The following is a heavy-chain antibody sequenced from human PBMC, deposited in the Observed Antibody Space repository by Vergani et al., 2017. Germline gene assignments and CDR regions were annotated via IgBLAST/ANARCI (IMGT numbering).Heavy chain of an antibody. V-gene: IGHV3-23*01. CDR1: GFTFSSYA. CDR2: ISGSGGST. J-gene: IGHJ4*02. D-gene: IGHD6-6*01. Sequence: EVQLLESGGGLVQPGGSLRLSCAASGFTFSSYAMSWVRQAPGKGLEWVSAISGSGGSTYYADSVQGRVTISRDNSKNTLYLQMNSLRAEDTAVYYCAKSRHPLRGFDYWGQGTLVTVSS. CDR3: AKSRHPLRGFDY.